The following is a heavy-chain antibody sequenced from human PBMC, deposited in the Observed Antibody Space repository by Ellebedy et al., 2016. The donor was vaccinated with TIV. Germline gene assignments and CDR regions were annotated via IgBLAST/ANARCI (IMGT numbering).Heavy chain of an antibody. J-gene: IGHJ5*02. CDR1: GGSISSSSYY. CDR3: ARGLRAGDYGSGSYYRYWFDP. V-gene: IGHV4-39*07. Sequence: SETLSLTCTVSGGSISSSSYYWGWIRQPPGKGLEWIGSIYYSGSTYYNPSLKSRVTISVDTSKNQFSLKLSSVTAADTAVYYCARGLRAGDYGSGSYYRYWFDPWGQGTLVTVSS. D-gene: IGHD3-10*01. CDR2: IYYSGST.